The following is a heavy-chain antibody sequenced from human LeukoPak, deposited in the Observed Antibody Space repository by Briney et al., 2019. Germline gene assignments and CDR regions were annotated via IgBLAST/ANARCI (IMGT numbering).Heavy chain of an antibody. CDR3: ARVGSYTVPD. Sequence: NPSETLSLTCTVSGGSINNYYWSWIRQPPGKGLEWIGYIYYSGSTNYSPSLKSRVTISVDTSKNQFSLKLTSVTAADTAVYYCARVGSYTVPDWGQGTLVTVSS. V-gene: IGHV4-59*01. CDR2: IYYSGST. CDR1: GGSINNYY. J-gene: IGHJ4*02. D-gene: IGHD3-10*01.